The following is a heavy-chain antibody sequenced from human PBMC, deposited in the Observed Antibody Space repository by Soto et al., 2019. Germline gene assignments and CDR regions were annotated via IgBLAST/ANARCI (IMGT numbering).Heavy chain of an antibody. CDR3: ARGLWGMGATDY. CDR1: GFTFRSYA. D-gene: IGHD1-26*01. V-gene: IGHV3-30-3*01. Sequence: QVQLVESGGGVVQPGTSLRLSCAASGFTFRSYAMHWVRQAPGKGLEWVTFISLDGSNKRYADSVNGRFTISRDNSKHTLYLQMNTLPTEDTAMYYCARGLWGMGATDYWGQGTLVTVSS. CDR2: ISLDGSNK. J-gene: IGHJ4*02.